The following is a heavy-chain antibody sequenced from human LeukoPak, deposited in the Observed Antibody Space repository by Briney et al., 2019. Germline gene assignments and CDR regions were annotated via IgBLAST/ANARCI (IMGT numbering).Heavy chain of an antibody. Sequence: GGSLRLSCAASGFTFSSYGMHWVRQAPGKGLEWVAVISYDGSNKYYADSVKGRFTISRDNSKNTLYLQMNSLRAEDTAVYYCAKATAVAGTIYYYYYMDVWGKGTTVTVSS. J-gene: IGHJ6*03. D-gene: IGHD6-19*01. V-gene: IGHV3-30*18. CDR3: AKATAVAGTIYYYYYMDV. CDR2: ISYDGSNK. CDR1: GFTFSSYG.